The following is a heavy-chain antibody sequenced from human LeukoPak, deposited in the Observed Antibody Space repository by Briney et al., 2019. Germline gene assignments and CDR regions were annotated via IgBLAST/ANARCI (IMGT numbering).Heavy chain of an antibody. V-gene: IGHV7-4-1*02. CDR3: ARKSVAATPRDIVYQYSYMDV. CDR2: ISTNTGNP. D-gene: IGHD2-15*01. Sequence: ASVKVSCKSSGYTFTSYAMNWVRQAPGQGLEWMGWISTNTGNPTYAQGFTGRFVFSLDTSVSTAYLQISSLKAEDTAVYYCARKSVAATPRDIVYQYSYMDVWGKGTTVTVCS. J-gene: IGHJ6*03. CDR1: GYTFTSYA.